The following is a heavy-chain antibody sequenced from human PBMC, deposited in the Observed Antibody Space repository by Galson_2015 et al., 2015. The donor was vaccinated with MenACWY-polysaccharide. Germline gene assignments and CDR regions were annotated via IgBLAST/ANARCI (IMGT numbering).Heavy chain of an antibody. CDR3: ARAKWLDR. CDR1: GFSFSDYY. D-gene: IGHD6-19*01. J-gene: IGHJ5*02. V-gene: IGHV3-11*01. CDR2: ISSSGRII. Sequence: SLRLSCAASGFSFSDYYMNWIRQAPGKGLEWVSHISSSGRIIYYADSVKGRFTISRDNAKNSLYLQMNSLRAEDTAVYCCARAKWLDRWGQGTLVTVSS.